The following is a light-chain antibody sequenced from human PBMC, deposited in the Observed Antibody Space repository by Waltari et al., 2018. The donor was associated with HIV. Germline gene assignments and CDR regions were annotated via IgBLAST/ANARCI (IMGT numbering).Light chain of an antibody. CDR1: NIGSQS. V-gene: IGLV3-21*02. Sequence: SYVLTQPPSVSVAPGQTARITCGGDNIGSQSVHCYQKNPGQAPLLVVFDDGDRPSGIPERFSGSNSGNTANLTIGMVEAGDEADYYCQLWDTTSDHPVFGGGTKLTVL. J-gene: IGLJ3*02. CDR3: QLWDTTSDHPV. CDR2: DDG.